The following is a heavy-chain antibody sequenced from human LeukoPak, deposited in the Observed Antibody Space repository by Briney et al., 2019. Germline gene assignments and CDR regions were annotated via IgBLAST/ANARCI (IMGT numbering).Heavy chain of an antibody. Sequence: GRSLRLSCTASGFTFDDYAMHWVRQAPGKGLEWVSGISWNSGSIGYADSVKGRFTISRDNAKNSLYLQMNSLRAEDTALYYCAKDIGQQLGHEVFDYWGQGTLVTVSS. CDR2: ISWNSGSI. CDR3: AKDIGQQLGHEVFDY. V-gene: IGHV3-9*01. J-gene: IGHJ4*02. CDR1: GFTFDDYA. D-gene: IGHD6-13*01.